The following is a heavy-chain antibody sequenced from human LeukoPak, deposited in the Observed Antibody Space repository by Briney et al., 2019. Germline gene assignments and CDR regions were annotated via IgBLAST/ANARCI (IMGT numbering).Heavy chain of an antibody. V-gene: IGHV3-15*01. CDR1: GFTFSDPW. CDR3: TTDRTYSRFDH. D-gene: IGHD2-15*01. J-gene: IGHJ4*02. Sequence: PGGSLRLPCAGSGFTFSDPWMSWVRQAPGKGLEWIGRIKSKTDGGTTDFAAPVKGRFTISRDDSKNTLYLQMNSLRTEDTAVYYCTTDRTYSRFDHWGEGTLVTVSS. CDR2: IKSKTDGGTT.